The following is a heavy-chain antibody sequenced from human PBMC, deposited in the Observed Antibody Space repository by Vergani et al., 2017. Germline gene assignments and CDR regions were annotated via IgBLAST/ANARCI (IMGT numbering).Heavy chain of an antibody. CDR3: ARARKFRFGVVWENWFDP. CDR1: GFTFNEYW. J-gene: IGHJ5*02. Sequence: EVELVESGGGLVQPGGSLRLSCAASGFTFNEYWMHWARQVPGKGLVWVSGMNGDGDTISYADSVKVRFTISRDNAKNTLFLQMNSLRAEDTAVYYCARARKFRFGVVWENWFDPWVQGTLVTVSS. V-gene: IGHV3-74*01. D-gene: IGHD3-3*01. CDR2: MNGDGDTI.